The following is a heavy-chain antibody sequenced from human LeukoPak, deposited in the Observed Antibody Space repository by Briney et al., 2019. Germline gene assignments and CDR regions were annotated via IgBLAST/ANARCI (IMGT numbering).Heavy chain of an antibody. D-gene: IGHD3-22*01. CDR2: ISSSSSTI. J-gene: IGHJ3*02. V-gene: IGHV3-48*03. CDR3: ATVVVITTDAFDI. CDR1: GFTFSSYE. Sequence: GGSLRLSCVASGFTFSSYEMNWVRQAPGKGLEWVSYISSSSSTIYYADSVKGRFTISRDNAKNSLYLQMNSLRAEDTAVYYCATVVVITTDAFDIWGQGTMVTVSS.